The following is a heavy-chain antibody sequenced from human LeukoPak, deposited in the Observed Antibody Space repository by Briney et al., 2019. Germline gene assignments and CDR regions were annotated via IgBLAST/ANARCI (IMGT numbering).Heavy chain of an antibody. V-gene: IGHV4-4*02. J-gene: IGHJ4*02. D-gene: IGHD3-9*01. CDR1: GGSISRSNW. CDR2: IHDTGST. Sequence: SETLSLTCTVSGGSISRSNWWSWVRQPPGKGLEWVGEIHDTGSTNYNPPLKSRVTMSLDKSKNQFSLNLNSVTAADTAVYYCATYYDILSGYTFDYWGQGTLVAVSS. CDR3: ATYYDILSGYTFDY.